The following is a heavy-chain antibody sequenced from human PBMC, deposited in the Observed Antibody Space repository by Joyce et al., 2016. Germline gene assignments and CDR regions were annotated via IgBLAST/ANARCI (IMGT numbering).Heavy chain of an antibody. J-gene: IGHJ1*01. CDR3: ARSSGYSSAEYFQH. CDR1: GGSISSSNW. CDR2: IFHTGST. D-gene: IGHD3-22*01. Sequence: QVPLQESGPGLVKPSGTLSLTCAVSGGSISSSNWWSWVRQPPGKGLEWIGEIFHTGSTKYNLSLKRRVTISVDKSKNQFSLKLSSVTAADTAVYYCARSSGYSSAEYFQHWGQGTLVIVSS. V-gene: IGHV4-4*02.